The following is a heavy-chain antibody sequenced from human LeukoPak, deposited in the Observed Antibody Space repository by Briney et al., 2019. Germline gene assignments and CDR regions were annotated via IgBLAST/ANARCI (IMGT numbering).Heavy chain of an antibody. Sequence: PGGSLRPSCAASGFTFSSYGMHWVRQAPGKRLEWVAVIWYDGSNKYYADSVKGRFTISRDNSKNTLYLQMNSLRAEDTAVYYCARGGDDSSGYYRSGGDYFDYWGQGTLVTVSS. D-gene: IGHD3-22*01. V-gene: IGHV3-33*08. CDR2: IWYDGSNK. CDR3: ARGGDDSSGYYRSGGDYFDY. J-gene: IGHJ4*02. CDR1: GFTFSSYG.